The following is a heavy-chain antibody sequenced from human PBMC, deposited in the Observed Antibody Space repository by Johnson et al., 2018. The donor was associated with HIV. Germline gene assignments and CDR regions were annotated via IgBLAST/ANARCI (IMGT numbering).Heavy chain of an antibody. V-gene: IGHV3-53*01. D-gene: IGHD3-3*01. J-gene: IGHJ3*02. CDR2: IYSVVST. CDR3: ASAGRNFWSGYDAFDI. CDR1: GFTVSSNY. Sequence: VQPVESGGGLLQPGGSLTLSCAASGFTVSSNYISCVRPAPWTGLVWASLIYSVVSTYYADSFKVRFSISRDNSKNTLYLQMNSLRAEDTAVYYCASAGRNFWSGYDAFDIWGQGTMVTVSS.